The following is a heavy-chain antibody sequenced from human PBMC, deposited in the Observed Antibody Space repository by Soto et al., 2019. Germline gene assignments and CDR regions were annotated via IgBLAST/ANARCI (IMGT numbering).Heavy chain of an antibody. Sequence: HPGGSLRLSCAASGFTFSSYGMHWVRQAPGKGLEWVAVISYDGSNKYYADSVKGRFTISRDNSKNTLYLQMNSLRAEDTAVYYCAKDRGTAMVTRGWFDPWGQGTLVTVSS. V-gene: IGHV3-30*18. CDR2: ISYDGSNK. J-gene: IGHJ5*02. CDR1: GFTFSSYG. CDR3: AKDRGTAMVTRGWFDP. D-gene: IGHD5-18*01.